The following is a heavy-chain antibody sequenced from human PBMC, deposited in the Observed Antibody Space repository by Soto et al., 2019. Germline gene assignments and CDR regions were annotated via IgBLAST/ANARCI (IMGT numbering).Heavy chain of an antibody. D-gene: IGHD5-18*01. CDR2: IYPSDSDA. Sequence: GESLKISCKGSGYIFTNQWIGWVRQIPGKGLECMGIIYPSDSDARYSPSFQGQVTISADKSISTAYLQWSSLKASDTAMYYCARTESGYRYGFADVWGQGTTVTVSS. CDR3: ARTESGYRYGFADV. J-gene: IGHJ6*02. CDR1: GYIFTNQW. V-gene: IGHV5-51*01.